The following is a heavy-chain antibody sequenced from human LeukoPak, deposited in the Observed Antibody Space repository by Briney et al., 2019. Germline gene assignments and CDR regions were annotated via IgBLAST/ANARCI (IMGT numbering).Heavy chain of an antibody. V-gene: IGHV4-34*01. CDR1: GGSFSGYY. D-gene: IGHD5-24*01. Sequence: SETLSLTCAVYGGSFSGYYWSWIRRPPGKGLEWIGEINHSGSTNYNPSLKSRVTISVDTSKNQFSLKLSSVTAADTAVYYCARGKNGYSRFDYWGQGTLVTVSS. J-gene: IGHJ4*02. CDR2: INHSGST. CDR3: ARGKNGYSRFDY.